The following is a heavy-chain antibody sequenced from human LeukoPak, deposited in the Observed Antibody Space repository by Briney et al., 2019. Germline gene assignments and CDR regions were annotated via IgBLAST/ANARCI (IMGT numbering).Heavy chain of an antibody. Sequence: QPGGSLRLSCAASGFTFSSYAMPWVRQAPGKGLEWVAVISYDGSNKYYADSVKGRFTISRDNSKNTLYLQMNSLRAEDTAVYYCARDKSHSGYSGNDAFDIWGQGTMVTVSS. J-gene: IGHJ3*02. V-gene: IGHV3-30*01. CDR1: GFTFSSYA. CDR3: ARDKSHSGYSGNDAFDI. CDR2: ISYDGSNK. D-gene: IGHD3-22*01.